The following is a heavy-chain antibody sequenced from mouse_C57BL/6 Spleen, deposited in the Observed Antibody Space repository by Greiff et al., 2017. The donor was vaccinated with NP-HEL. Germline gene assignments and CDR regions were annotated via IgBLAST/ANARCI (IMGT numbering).Heavy chain of an antibody. V-gene: IGHV1-18*01. CDR3: ARKRRGAYYFDY. J-gene: IGHJ2*01. Sequence: VQLKESGPELVKPGASVKIPCKASGYTFTDYNMDWVKQSHGKSLEWIGDINPNNGGTIYNQKFKGKATLTVDKSSSTAYMELRSLTSEDTAVYYCARKRRGAYYFDYWGQGTTLTVSS. CDR2: INPNNGGT. CDR1: GYTFTDYN.